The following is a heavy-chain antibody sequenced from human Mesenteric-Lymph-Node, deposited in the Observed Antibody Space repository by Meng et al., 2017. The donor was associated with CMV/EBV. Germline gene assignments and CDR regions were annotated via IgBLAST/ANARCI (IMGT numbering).Heavy chain of an antibody. Sequence: ASAKVSCKASGYTFTGYYMHWVRQAPGQGLEWMGWINPNSGGGTNYAQKFQGRVTMTRDTSISTAYMELSSLRSDDTAVYYCARVADTAMATHFDYWGQGTLVTVSS. CDR3: ARVADTAMATHFDY. CDR2: INPNSGGGT. D-gene: IGHD5-18*01. J-gene: IGHJ4*02. V-gene: IGHV1-2*02. CDR1: GYTFTGYY.